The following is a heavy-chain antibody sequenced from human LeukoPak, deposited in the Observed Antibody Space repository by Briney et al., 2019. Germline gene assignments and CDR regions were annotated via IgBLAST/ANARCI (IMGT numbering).Heavy chain of an antibody. CDR1: GFTFSSYD. CDR3: AKIIYDSSGYYFDY. V-gene: IGHV3-23*01. J-gene: IGHJ4*02. Sequence: PGGSLRLSCAASGFTFSSYDMSWVRQAPGKGLEWVSGISGSGGRTYSADSVKGRFTISRENSKNTLYLQMNSLRAEDTAVYYCAKIIYDSSGYYFDYWGQGTLVTVSS. CDR2: ISGSGGRT. D-gene: IGHD3-22*01.